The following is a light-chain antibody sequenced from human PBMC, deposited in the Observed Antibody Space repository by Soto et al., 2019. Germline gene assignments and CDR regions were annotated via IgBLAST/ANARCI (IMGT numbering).Light chain of an antibody. J-gene: IGLJ1*01. CDR2: GDT. V-gene: IGLV1-40*01. CDR3: QSYDSRLSGSV. CDR1: SSNIGAGYD. Sequence: QTVVTQPPSVSGAPGQRVTISCIGSSSNIGAGYDAQWYQQLPGTAPKPLITGDTSRPSGVPDRFSGSKSGASASLAITGLQAEDEADYYCQSYDSRLSGSVFGTGTKLTVL.